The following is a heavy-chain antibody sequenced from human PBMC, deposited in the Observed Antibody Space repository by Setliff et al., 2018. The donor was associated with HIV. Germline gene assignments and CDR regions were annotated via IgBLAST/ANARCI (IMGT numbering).Heavy chain of an antibody. CDR1: GGSISSYH. Sequence: SETLSLTCSVSGGSISSYHWSWIRQPPGKGLEWIGYIYTSGSTNYNPSLKSRVTISVDTSKNQFSLKLSSVTAADTAVYYCARGTGSYGSDYWGQGTLVTVSS. CDR2: IYTSGST. D-gene: IGHD5-18*01. CDR3: ARGTGSYGSDY. V-gene: IGHV4-4*09. J-gene: IGHJ4*02.